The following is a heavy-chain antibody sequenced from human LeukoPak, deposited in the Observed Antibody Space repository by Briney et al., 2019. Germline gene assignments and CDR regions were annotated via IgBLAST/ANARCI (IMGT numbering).Heavy chain of an antibody. V-gene: IGHV3-49*03. CDR1: GFTFGDCA. D-gene: IGHD2-2*01. Sequence: GGSLRLSCTASGFTFGDCAMSWFRQAPGKGLEWVGFIRSKAYGGTTEYAASVKGRFAISRDDSKSIAYLQMNSLKTEDTAVYYCTRDCSSTSCYDYWGQGTLVTVSS. CDR2: IRSKAYGGTT. J-gene: IGHJ4*02. CDR3: TRDCSSTSCYDY.